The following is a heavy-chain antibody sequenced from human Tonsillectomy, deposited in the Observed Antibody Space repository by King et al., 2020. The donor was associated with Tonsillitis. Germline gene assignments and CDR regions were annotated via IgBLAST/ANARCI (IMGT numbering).Heavy chain of an antibody. D-gene: IGHD6-6*01. CDR2: INWNSDRI. Sequence: VQLVESGGNLVQPGRSLRLSCAASGFTFDDYAMHWVRDAPGKGLEWVSGINWNSDRIDYADSVKGRFTISRDNAKDSLYLQMNGLRPEDTALYYCAKGQSIAAPLWASGFDSWGQGTPVTVSS. CDR1: GFTFDDYA. V-gene: IGHV3-9*01. CDR3: AKGQSIAAPLWASGFDS. J-gene: IGHJ4*02.